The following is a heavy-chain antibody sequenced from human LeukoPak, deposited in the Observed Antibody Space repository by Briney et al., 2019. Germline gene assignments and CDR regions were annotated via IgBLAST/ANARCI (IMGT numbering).Heavy chain of an antibody. D-gene: IGHD3-3*01. CDR2: ISAYNCNK. J-gene: IGHJ3*02. CDR1: GYTFTSYC. V-gene: IGHV1-18*01. Sequence: ATVKLSCNASGYTFTSYCISWVRHPPGQGLEWMGCISAYNCNKNYAHHLQHSVTMTTDTYTNTPYTEMPSLRSDDTPVFYCARYSITIFGVVIESSDAFDIWGQGPMVPVSA. CDR3: ARYSITIFGVVIESSDAFDI.